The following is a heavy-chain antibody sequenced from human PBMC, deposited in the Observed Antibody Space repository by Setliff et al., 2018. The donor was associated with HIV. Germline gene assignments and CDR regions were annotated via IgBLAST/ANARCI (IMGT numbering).Heavy chain of an antibody. CDR2: ISSSSSTI. V-gene: IGHV3-48*01. D-gene: IGHD3-10*01. CDR1: GFTFSSYS. CDR3: ASTMVRGVIIYFDY. J-gene: IGHJ4*02. Sequence: SLRLSCAASGFTFSSYSMNWVRQAPGKGLEWVSYISSSSSTIYYADSVKGRFTISRDNAKNALYLQMNSLRAEDTAVYYCASTMVRGVIIYFDYWGQGTLVTVSS.